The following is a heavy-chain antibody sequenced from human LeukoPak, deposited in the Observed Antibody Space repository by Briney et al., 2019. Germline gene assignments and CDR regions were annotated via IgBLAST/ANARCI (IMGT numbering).Heavy chain of an antibody. CDR2: IYPGDSDT. CDR1: GSLFTSYW. CDR3: ARHRAHYYDSSGYCLDY. D-gene: IGHD3-22*01. J-gene: IGHJ4*02. Sequence: GASLQISCQGSGSLFTSYWIGWVRQLPGKGLEWMGIIYPGDSDTRYSPSFHGQVTISADKSISTAYLQWSSLKASDTAMYYCARHRAHYYDSSGYCLDYWGQGTLVTVSA. V-gene: IGHV5-51*01.